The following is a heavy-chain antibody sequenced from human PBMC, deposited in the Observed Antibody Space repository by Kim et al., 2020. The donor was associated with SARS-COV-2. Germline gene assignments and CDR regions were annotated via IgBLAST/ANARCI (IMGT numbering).Heavy chain of an antibody. CDR1: GGSISTFP. CDR3: ARGNAFDP. Sequence: SETLSLTCTVSGGSISTFPWSWIRQSPGQGLEWIGDIAYVETNYNPSLKSRVTMSVDTSKNQFSLKVTSATAADTAVYYCARGNAFDPWGQGTLVIVTS. J-gene: IGHJ5*02. V-gene: IGHV4-59*01. CDR2: IAYVET.